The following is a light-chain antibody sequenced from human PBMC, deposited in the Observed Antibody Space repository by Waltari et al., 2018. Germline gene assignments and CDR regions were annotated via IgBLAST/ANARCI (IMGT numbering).Light chain of an antibody. CDR2: EVS. CDR3: SSYTSSSTYV. J-gene: IGLJ1*01. CDR1: SSDVGGYTY. V-gene: IGLV2-14*01. Sequence: QSALTQPASVSGSPGQSITISCTGTSSDVGGYTYVSWYQQHPGEAPKLMIYEVSNRPSGVSNRFSGSRSGNTASLTISGLQAEDEADYYCSSYTSSSTYVFGTGTKVTVL.